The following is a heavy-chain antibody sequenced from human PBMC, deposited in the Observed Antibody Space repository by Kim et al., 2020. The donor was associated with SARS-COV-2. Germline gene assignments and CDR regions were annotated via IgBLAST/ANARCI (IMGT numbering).Heavy chain of an antibody. CDR2: INAHKNDR. Sequence: ASVKVSFKTSGYIYINYGIVWVRQAPGQGLEWMGWINAHKNDRDYAEKFQDRLTLTADTSTKTTYMELTNLTSGDTGIYFCARDWAVAAAFDFWGQGTHLTVSS. J-gene: IGHJ4*01. CDR1: GYIYINYG. D-gene: IGHD6-19*01. V-gene: IGHV1-18*01. CDR3: ARDWAVAAAFDF.